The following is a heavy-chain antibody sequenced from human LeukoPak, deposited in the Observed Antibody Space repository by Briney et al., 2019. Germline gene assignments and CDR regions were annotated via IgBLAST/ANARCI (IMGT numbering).Heavy chain of an antibody. CDR1: GGTFSSYA. Sequence: ASVKVSCKASGGTFSSYAISWVRQAPGQGLEWMGRIIPILGIANYAQKFQGRVTITADKSTSTAYMELSSLRSEDTAVYYCAREKGIAAIYYYGMDVWGQGTTVTVSS. D-gene: IGHD6-13*01. J-gene: IGHJ6*02. CDR2: IIPILGIA. CDR3: AREKGIAAIYYYGMDV. V-gene: IGHV1-69*04.